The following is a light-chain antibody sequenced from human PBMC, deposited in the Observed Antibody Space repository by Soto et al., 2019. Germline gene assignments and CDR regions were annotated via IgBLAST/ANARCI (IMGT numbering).Light chain of an antibody. CDR1: QSLSSSY. V-gene: IGKV3-20*01. CDR2: GAS. J-gene: IGKJ1*01. CDR3: QMYGSSPPGT. Sequence: EIVLTQSPGTLSLSPGETAALSCRASQSLSSSYLAWYQQKPGQAPRLLIHGASSRATGIPRRFSGSGSGTDFPLTLSRLEPEDFAVYYCQMYGSSPPGTFGQGTKVDIK.